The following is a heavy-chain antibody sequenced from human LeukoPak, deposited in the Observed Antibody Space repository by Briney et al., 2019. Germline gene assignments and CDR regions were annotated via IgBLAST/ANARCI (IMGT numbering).Heavy chain of an antibody. CDR3: ARGPRIAVAGTGGYFDH. Sequence: SETLSLTCTVSGGSISSGSYYWSWIRQPAGKGLEWIGRIYTSGSTNYNPSLKSRVTISVDTSKNQFSLKLSSVTAADTAVYYCARGPRIAVAGTGGYFDHWGQGTLVTVSS. D-gene: IGHD6-19*01. CDR2: IYTSGST. CDR1: GGSISSGSYY. V-gene: IGHV4-61*02. J-gene: IGHJ4*02.